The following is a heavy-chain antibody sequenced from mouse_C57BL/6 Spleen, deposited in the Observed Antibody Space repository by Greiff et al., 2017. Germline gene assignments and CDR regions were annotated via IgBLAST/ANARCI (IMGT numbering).Heavy chain of an antibody. CDR1: GYTFTDYY. J-gene: IGHJ1*03. D-gene: IGHD1-1*01. CDR2: INPNNGGT. CDR3: ARDYYGSSPGV. V-gene: IGHV1-26*01. Sequence: VQLQQSGPELVKPGASVKISCKASGYTFTDYYMNWVKQSHGKSLEWIGDINPNNGGTSYNQKFKGKATLTVDKSSSTAYMELRSLTSEDSAVYYCARDYYGSSPGVWGTGTTVTVSS.